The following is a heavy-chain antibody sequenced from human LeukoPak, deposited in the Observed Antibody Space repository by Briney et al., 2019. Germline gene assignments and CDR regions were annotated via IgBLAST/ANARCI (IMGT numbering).Heavy chain of an antibody. D-gene: IGHD3-3*01. J-gene: IGHJ4*02. CDR1: GFTFSSYA. Sequence: GGSLRLSCAASGFTFSSYAMHWVRQAPGKGLEWVAVISYDGSNKYYADSVKGRFTISRDNSKNTLYLQMNSLRAEDTAVYYCARDREYYDFWSGYSNLDYWGQGTLVTVSS. CDR2: ISYDGSNK. V-gene: IGHV3-30-3*01. CDR3: ARDREYYDFWSGYSNLDY.